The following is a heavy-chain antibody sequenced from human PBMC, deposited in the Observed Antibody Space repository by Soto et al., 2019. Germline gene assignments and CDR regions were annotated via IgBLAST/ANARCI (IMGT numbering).Heavy chain of an antibody. CDR1: GFTFSSYG. J-gene: IGHJ5*02. D-gene: IGHD3-3*01. CDR3: AKEGSGYKNWFDP. CDR2: ISYDGSNK. Sequence: QVQLVESGGGVAQPGRSLRLSCAASGFTFSSYGMHWVRQAPGKGLEWVAVISYDGSNKYYADSVKGRFTISRDNSKNTLYLQMNSLRAEDTAVYYCAKEGSGYKNWFDPWGQGTLVTVSS. V-gene: IGHV3-30*18.